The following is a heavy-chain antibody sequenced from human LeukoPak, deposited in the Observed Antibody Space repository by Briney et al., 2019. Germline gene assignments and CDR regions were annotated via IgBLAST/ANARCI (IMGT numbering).Heavy chain of an antibody. CDR3: ARGYSGSYYEADAFDI. CDR2: INPNSGGT. CDR1: GYTFTGYY. D-gene: IGHD1-26*01. Sequence: ASVKVSCKASGYTFTGYYMHWVRQAPGQGLEWMGWINPNSGGTNYAQKFQGRVTMTRETSISTAYMELSRLRSDDTAVYYCARGYSGSYYEADAFDIWGQGTMVTVSS. J-gene: IGHJ3*02. V-gene: IGHV1-2*02.